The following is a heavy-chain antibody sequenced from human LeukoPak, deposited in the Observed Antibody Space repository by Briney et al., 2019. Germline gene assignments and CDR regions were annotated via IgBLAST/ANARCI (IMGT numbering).Heavy chain of an antibody. CDR3: ARQSITMIVVVPGWFDP. CDR1: GGSISSSSYY. V-gene: IGHV4-39*01. J-gene: IGHJ5*02. D-gene: IGHD3-22*01. CDR2: IYYSGST. Sequence: PSETLSLTCTVSGGSISSSSYYWGWIRQPPGKGLEWIVSIYYSGSTYYNPSRKSRVTISVDTSKNQFSLKLSSVTAADTAVYYCARQSITMIVVVPGWFDPWGQGTLVTVSS.